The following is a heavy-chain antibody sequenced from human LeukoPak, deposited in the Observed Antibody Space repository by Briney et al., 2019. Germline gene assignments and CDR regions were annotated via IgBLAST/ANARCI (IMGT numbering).Heavy chain of an antibody. CDR1: GGSINGYF. J-gene: IGHJ4*02. CDR3: ARDPAGHGRYFDY. D-gene: IGHD1-14*01. CDR2: IHTSGTT. V-gene: IGHV4-4*07. Sequence: SETLSLTCTVSGGSINGYFCTWLRQSAGAGLECIGRIHTSGTTYYNPSFRSRVSMSVDTSNNKFSLRLNSVSAADTAVYYCARDPAGHGRYFDYWGQGALVTVSS.